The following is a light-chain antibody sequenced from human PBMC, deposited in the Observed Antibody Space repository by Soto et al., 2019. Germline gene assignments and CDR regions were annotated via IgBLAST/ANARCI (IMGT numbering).Light chain of an antibody. Sequence: QSALTQPPSASGSPGQSVTISCTGTKSDIGGYDFVSWYQHHPGKAPPLIIYEVVQRPSGVPDRFSGSKSGNTASLTVSGLQDADEADYFCTSYAGSNTYVFGSGTKVTVL. J-gene: IGLJ1*01. CDR2: EVV. CDR1: KSDIGGYDF. V-gene: IGLV2-8*01. CDR3: TSYAGSNTYV.